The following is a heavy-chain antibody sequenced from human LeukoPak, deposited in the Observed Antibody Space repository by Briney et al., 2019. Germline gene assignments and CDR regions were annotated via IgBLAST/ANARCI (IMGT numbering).Heavy chain of an antibody. Sequence: PGGSLRLSCAASGFTFSTYAMHWVRQAPGKGLEWVAVISYDGSSKYYADSVKGRFTISRDNSKNTLYLQMNSLRAEDTAVYYCAKEGTFGGVIVTYYFDYWGQGTLVTVSS. CDR2: ISYDGSSK. D-gene: IGHD3-16*02. CDR1: GFTFSTYA. J-gene: IGHJ4*02. V-gene: IGHV3-30*04. CDR3: AKEGTFGGVIVTYYFDY.